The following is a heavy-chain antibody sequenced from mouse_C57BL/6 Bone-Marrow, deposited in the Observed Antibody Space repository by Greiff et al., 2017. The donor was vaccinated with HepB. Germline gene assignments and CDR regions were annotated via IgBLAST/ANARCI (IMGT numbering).Heavy chain of an antibody. D-gene: IGHD2-1*01. V-gene: IGHV1-55*01. Sequence: QVQLQQPGAELVKPGASVKMSCKASGYTFTSYWITWVKQRPGQGLEWIGDIYPGSGSTNYNEKFKSKATLTVDTSSSTAYMQLSSLTSEDSAVYYCARGWYPLSYAMDYWGQGTSVTVSS. J-gene: IGHJ4*01. CDR2: IYPGSGST. CDR3: ARGWYPLSYAMDY. CDR1: GYTFTSYW.